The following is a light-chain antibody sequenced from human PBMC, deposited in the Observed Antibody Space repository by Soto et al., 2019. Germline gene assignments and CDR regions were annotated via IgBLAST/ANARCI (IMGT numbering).Light chain of an antibody. V-gene: IGLV2-14*01. CDR1: SSDVGGYNY. CDR3: SSYTSSSTYVV. CDR2: DVS. Sequence: QSALTQPASVSGSPGQSITISCTGTSSDVGGYNYVSWYQQHPGKAPKLMIYDVSNRPSGVSNRFSGYKSGNTASLTISGLQAEDEVDYYCSSYTSSSTYVVFGGGTKLTVL. J-gene: IGLJ2*01.